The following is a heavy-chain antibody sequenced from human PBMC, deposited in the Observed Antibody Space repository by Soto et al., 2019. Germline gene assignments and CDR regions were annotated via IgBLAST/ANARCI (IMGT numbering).Heavy chain of an antibody. J-gene: IGHJ5*02. V-gene: IGHV4-59*01. CDR2: VYFDGTT. CDR3: ARPVPPRTSTAWFDP. Sequence: SETLSLTCTVSGGSLSTYYWTWIRQSPEKGLEWIGNVYFDGTTKFNPALQSRLTMSVDTSKNQFSLRLTSVTAADTAVYYCARPVPPRTSTAWFDPWGQGTRVTVSS. CDR1: GGSLSTYY. D-gene: IGHD3-10*01.